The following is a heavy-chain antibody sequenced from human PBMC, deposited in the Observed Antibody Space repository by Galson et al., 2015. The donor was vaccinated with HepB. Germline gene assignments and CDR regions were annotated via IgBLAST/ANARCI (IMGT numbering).Heavy chain of an antibody. D-gene: IGHD7-27*01. CDR3: ARDSGGKLGINYFYYTMDV. V-gene: IGHV5-10-1*01. CDR1: GYSFTSYW. CDR2: IDPSDSYT. J-gene: IGHJ6*02. Sequence: QSGAEVKKPGESLRISCKGSGYSFTSYWINWVRQMPGKGLEWMGRIDPSDSYTTYSPSFQGHVTISADKSISTAYLQWSSLKASDTAMYYCARDSGGKLGINYFYYTMDVWGQGTTVTVSS.